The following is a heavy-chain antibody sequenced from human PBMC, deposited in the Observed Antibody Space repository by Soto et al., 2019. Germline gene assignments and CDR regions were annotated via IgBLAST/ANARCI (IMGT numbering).Heavy chain of an antibody. D-gene: IGHD6-13*01. J-gene: IGHJ6*02. V-gene: IGHV4-38-2*01. CDR3: AGAFWEQQLGHRTYGMDV. CDR1: GYSISSGYY. Sequence: SETLSLTCAVSGYSISSGYYWGWIRQPPGKGLEWIGSIYHSGSTYYNPSLKSRVTISVDTSKNQFSLKLSSVTAADTAVYYCAGAFWEQQLGHRTYGMDVWGQGTTVTVSS. CDR2: IYHSGST.